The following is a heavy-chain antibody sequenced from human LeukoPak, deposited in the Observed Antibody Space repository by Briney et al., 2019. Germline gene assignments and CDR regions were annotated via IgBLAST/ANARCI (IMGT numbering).Heavy chain of an antibody. CDR3: ARERVLFIRDIVVVPAAAYYFDY. J-gene: IGHJ4*02. D-gene: IGHD2-2*01. CDR2: INHSGST. V-gene: IGHV4-34*01. Sequence: SETLSLTCAVYGGSFSGYYWSWIRQPPGKGLEWIGEINHSGSTNYNPSLKSRVTISVDTSKNQFSLKLSSVTAADTAVYYCARERVLFIRDIVVVPAAAYYFDYWGQGTLVTVSP. CDR1: GGSFSGYY.